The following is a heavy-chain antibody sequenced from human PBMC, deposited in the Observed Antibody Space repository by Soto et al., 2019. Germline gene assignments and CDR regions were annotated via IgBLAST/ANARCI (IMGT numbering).Heavy chain of an antibody. CDR3: ARGLYSSSWYVDH. J-gene: IGHJ5*02. CDR2: IYNSGTT. V-gene: IGHV4-31*03. D-gene: IGHD6-13*01. CDR1: GASISSGGYY. Sequence: QVQLQASGPGLVKPSQTLSLTCTVAGASISSGGYYWSWTRQQPGKGLEWIGHIYNSGTTYYNPSLKSRVIILVDKSKNQFSLKVSSVTAADTAVYYCARGLYSSSWYVDHWGQGALVTVSS.